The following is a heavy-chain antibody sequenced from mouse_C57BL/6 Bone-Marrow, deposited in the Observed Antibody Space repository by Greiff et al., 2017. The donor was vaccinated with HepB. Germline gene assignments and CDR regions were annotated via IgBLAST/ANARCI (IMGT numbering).Heavy chain of an antibody. D-gene: IGHD1-1*02. J-gene: IGHJ3*01. CDR3: ATLWRTY. V-gene: IGHV1-69*01. CDR1: VYTFTSYW. CDR2: IDPSDSYT. Sequence: VQLQQPGAELVMPGASVKLSCKASVYTFTSYWMHWVKQRPGQGLEWIGEIDPSDSYTNYNQKFKGKSTLTVDKSSSTAYMQLSSLTSEDSAVYYCATLWRTYWGQGTLVTVSA.